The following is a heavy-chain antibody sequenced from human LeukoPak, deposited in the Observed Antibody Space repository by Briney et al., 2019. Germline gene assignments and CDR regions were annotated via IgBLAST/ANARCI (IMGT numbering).Heavy chain of an antibody. J-gene: IGHJ4*02. CDR3: ASTPYYIAVAGLFDY. Sequence: PSETLSLTCAVSGYSISSGYYWGWIRQPPGKGLEWIGSIYYSGSTYYNPSLKSRVTISVDTSKNQFSLKLSSVTAADTAVYYCASTPYYIAVAGLFDYWGQGTLVTVSS. CDR2: IYYSGST. CDR1: GYSISSGYY. V-gene: IGHV4-38-2*01. D-gene: IGHD6-19*01.